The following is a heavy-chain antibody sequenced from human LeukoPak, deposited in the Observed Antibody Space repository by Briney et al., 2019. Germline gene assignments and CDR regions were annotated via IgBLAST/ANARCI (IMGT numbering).Heavy chain of an antibody. V-gene: IGHV4-59*01. CDR1: GGSISSYY. CDR3: ARDLGSYGMDV. Sequence: SETPSLTCTVSGGSISSYYWSWIRQPPGKGLEWIGYIYYSGSTNYNPSLKSRVTISVDMSKNQFSLKLSSVTAADTAVYYCARDLGSYGMDVWGQGTTVTVSS. J-gene: IGHJ6*02. CDR2: IYYSGST.